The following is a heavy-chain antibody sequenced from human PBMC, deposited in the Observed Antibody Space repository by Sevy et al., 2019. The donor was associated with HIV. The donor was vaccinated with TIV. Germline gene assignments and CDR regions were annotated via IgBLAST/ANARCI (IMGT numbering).Heavy chain of an antibody. CDR1: GFTFSTYA. D-gene: IGHD2-15*01. CDR2: ISGSGRST. J-gene: IGHJ6*02. Sequence: GGSLRLSCAASGFTFSTYAMNWVRHAPGKGLEWVSSISGSGRSTHYADSVEGRFTISRDNSKSTLYLQMNSLRADDTAVYYCAKGYCSGGSCPRDYYYYGMDVWGQGTTVTVSS. CDR3: AKGYCSGGSCPRDYYYYGMDV. V-gene: IGHV3-23*01.